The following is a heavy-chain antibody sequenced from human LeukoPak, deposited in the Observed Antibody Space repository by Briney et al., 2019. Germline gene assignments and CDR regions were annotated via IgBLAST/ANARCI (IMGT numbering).Heavy chain of an antibody. V-gene: IGHV4-4*02. CDR2: IYHSGPT. D-gene: IGHD6-13*01. CDR3: ANIAAAGPGTPFFNY. J-gene: IGHJ4*02. Sequence: PSETLSLTCAVSGGSISSTNWWSWVRQPPGKGLEWIGDIYHSGPTNYNPSLQSRVTISVDKSKNQFSLKLISVTAADTAVYYCANIAAAGPGTPFFNYWGQGTLVTVSS. CDR1: GGSISSTNW.